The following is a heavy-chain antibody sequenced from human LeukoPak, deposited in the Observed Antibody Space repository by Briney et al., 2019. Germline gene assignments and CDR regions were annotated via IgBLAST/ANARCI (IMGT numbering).Heavy chain of an antibody. CDR1: GGSISSYY. CDR3: ARVHKGGVYFDY. Sequence: SETLSLTCTVSGGSISSYYWSWIRQPPGKGQEWIGYIYYSGSTNYNPSLKSRVTISVDTSKNQFSLKLSSVTAADTAVYYCARVHKGGVYFDYWGQGTLVTVSS. D-gene: IGHD3-16*01. J-gene: IGHJ4*02. CDR2: IYYSGST. V-gene: IGHV4-59*01.